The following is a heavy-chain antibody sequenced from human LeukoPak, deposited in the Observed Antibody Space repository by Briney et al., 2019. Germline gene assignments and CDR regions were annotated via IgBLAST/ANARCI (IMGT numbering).Heavy chain of an antibody. J-gene: IGHJ3*02. D-gene: IGHD3-22*01. CDR2: ISGSGGSP. V-gene: IGHV3-23*01. CDR1: GFTFSSYA. Sequence: GGSLRLSCAASGFTFSSYAMSWVRQAPGKGLEWVSAISGSGGSPYYADSVKGRFTISRDNSKNTLYLQMNSLRAEDTAVYYCAKDLTKLVYDSIDHAFDIWGQGTMVTVSS. CDR3: AKDLTKLVYDSIDHAFDI.